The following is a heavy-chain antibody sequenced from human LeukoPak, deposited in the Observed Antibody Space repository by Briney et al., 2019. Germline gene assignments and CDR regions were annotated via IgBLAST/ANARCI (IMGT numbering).Heavy chain of an antibody. J-gene: IGHJ4*02. CDR1: GDSINSGGYY. CDR2: IYYSGTT. CDR3: ARGGYDSSGSSVYYFDY. V-gene: IGHV4-31*03. Sequence: PSQTLSLTCTVSGDSINSGGYYWTWIRQHPGKGLEWIGYIYYSGTTHCNPSLKSRVTISVDTSKNQFSLNLSSLTAADTAVYYCARGGYDSSGSSVYYFDYWGQGTLVTVSS. D-gene: IGHD3-22*01.